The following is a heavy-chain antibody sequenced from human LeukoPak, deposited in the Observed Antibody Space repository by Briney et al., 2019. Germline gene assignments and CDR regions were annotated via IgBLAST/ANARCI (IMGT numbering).Heavy chain of an antibody. D-gene: IGHD3-22*01. CDR2: INHSGST. CDR3: ARVKYDYDSSRFDP. Sequence: SETLSLTCAVYGGSFSGYYWSWIRQPPGKGLEWIGEINHSGSTNYNSSLKSRVTISVDTSKNQFSLKLSSVTAADTAVYYCARVKYDYDSSRFDPWGQGTLVTVSS. J-gene: IGHJ5*02. V-gene: IGHV4-34*01. CDR1: GGSFSGYY.